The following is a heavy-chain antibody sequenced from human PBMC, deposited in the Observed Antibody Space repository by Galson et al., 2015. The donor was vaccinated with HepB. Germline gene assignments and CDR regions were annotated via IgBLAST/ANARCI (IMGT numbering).Heavy chain of an antibody. V-gene: IGHV4-59*08. CDR1: GGSISYYY. CDR3: ARGIGATVDY. D-gene: IGHD6-25*01. CDR2: IYDTEST. Sequence: SETLSLTRTVSGGSISYYYWSWIRQPPGKGLGWIGYIYDTESTNYSPSLKSRVTISVDTSKNQFSLNLRSVTAADTAVYYCARGIGATVDYWGQGARVTVSS. J-gene: IGHJ4*02.